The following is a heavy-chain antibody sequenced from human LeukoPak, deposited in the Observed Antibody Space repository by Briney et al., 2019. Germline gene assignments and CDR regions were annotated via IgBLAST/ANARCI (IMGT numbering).Heavy chain of an antibody. J-gene: IGHJ4*02. CDR1: GYTFTRYD. Sequence: ASVKVSCTASGYTFTRYDINWVRQATGQGLEWMGWISSYNGNTNYAQKLQGRVTMTTDTSTSTAYMQLRSLRSDDTAVYFCARFLTDRRIAVTGKSFDYWGQGTLVTVSS. V-gene: IGHV1-18*01. CDR2: ISSYNGNT. CDR3: ARFLTDRRIAVTGKSFDY. D-gene: IGHD6-19*01.